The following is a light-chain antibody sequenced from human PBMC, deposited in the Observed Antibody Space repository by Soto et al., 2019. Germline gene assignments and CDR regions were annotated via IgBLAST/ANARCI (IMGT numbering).Light chain of an antibody. CDR2: AAS. Sequence: DIQMTQSPSSLSASVGDRVTITCRASQGITYYLAWYQQKPGKVPKLLIYAASTLQSGVPSRFSGGGSGADFTLTISSLQPEDVATYYCQQYENYWTFGQGTRVEIK. V-gene: IGKV1-27*01. CDR1: QGITYY. J-gene: IGKJ1*01. CDR3: QQYENYWT.